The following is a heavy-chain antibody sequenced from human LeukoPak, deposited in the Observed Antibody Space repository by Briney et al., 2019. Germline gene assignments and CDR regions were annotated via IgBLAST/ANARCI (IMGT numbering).Heavy chain of an antibody. Sequence: PSETLSLTCTVSGGSISTYYWSWIRQPPGRGLEWIGYIYYSGSTSYNPSLKSRVTISVDTSKNQFSLKLSSVTAADTAVYYCARGPINYDSSGYYPNWGQGTLVTVSS. CDR1: GGSISTYY. CDR2: IYYSGST. CDR3: ARGPINYDSSGYYPN. D-gene: IGHD3-22*01. V-gene: IGHV4-59*01. J-gene: IGHJ4*02.